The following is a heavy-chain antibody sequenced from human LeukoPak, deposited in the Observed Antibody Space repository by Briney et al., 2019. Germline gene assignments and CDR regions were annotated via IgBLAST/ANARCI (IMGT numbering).Heavy chain of an antibody. D-gene: IGHD6-13*01. CDR2: ISAYNGNT. CDR3: ARAPPYSSSPNYFDY. Sequence: GASVKVSCKASGYTFTSYDINWVRQATGQGLEWMGWISAYNGNTNYAQKLQGRVTMTTDTSTSTAYMELRSLRSDDTAVYYCARAPPYSSSPNYFDYWGQGTLVTVSS. V-gene: IGHV1-18*01. J-gene: IGHJ4*02. CDR1: GYTFTSYD.